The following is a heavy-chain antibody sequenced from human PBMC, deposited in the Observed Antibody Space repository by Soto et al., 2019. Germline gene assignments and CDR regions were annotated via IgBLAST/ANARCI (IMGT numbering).Heavy chain of an antibody. CDR3: ARLGGVMKAEGYDY. D-gene: IGHD3-16*01. CDR2: IDPADSYT. J-gene: IGHJ4*02. Sequence: GESLKISCKGSGYIFANYWVSWVRQMPGKGLEWMGRIDPADSYTTYSPSFQGHVTMSTDKSISTAYLQWSSLKASDTAIYYCARLGGVMKAEGYDYWGPGTLVTVSS. CDR1: GYIFANYW. V-gene: IGHV5-10-1*01.